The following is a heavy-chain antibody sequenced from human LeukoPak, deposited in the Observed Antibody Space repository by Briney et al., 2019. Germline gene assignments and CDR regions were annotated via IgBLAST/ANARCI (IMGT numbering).Heavy chain of an antibody. V-gene: IGHV4-59*01. D-gene: IGHD6-13*01. Sequence: SETLSLTCTVSGGSISSYYWSWIRQPPGKGLEWIGYIYYSGSTNYNPSLKSRVTISVDTSKNQFSPKLSSVTAADTAVYYCARDSVYSSSTYYYYYYMDAWGKGTTVTVSS. J-gene: IGHJ6*03. CDR2: IYYSGST. CDR3: ARDSVYSSSTYYYYYYMDA. CDR1: GGSISSYY.